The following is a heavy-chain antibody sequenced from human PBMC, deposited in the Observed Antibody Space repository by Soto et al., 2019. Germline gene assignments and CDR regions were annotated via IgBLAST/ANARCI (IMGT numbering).Heavy chain of an antibody. V-gene: IGHV3-30*18. CDR3: AKAVPPFVVVTASDY. Sequence: GGSLRLSCAASGFTFRNFGMHWVRQAPGKGLEWVAVISYDGTNKYYADSVKGRFTISRDNSKNTLYLQINSLRAEDAAVYYCAKAVPPFVVVTASDYWGQGTLVTVSS. J-gene: IGHJ4*02. CDR1: GFTFRNFG. D-gene: IGHD2-21*02. CDR2: ISYDGTNK.